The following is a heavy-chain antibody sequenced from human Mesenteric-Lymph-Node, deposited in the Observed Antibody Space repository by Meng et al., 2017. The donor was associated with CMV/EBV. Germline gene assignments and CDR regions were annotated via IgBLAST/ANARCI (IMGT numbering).Heavy chain of an antibody. CDR3: IRRLAD. CDR2: LSPDATYT. Sequence: SLRLSCAAPGFTFSGYYIHWVRQAPGKGLVWVSHLSPDATYTNYADSVKGRFTVSRDNAKNTAYLQMNSVRAEGTGVYYCIRRLADWGQGTLVTVSS. J-gene: IGHJ4*02. V-gene: IGHV3-74*01. CDR1: GFTFSGYY.